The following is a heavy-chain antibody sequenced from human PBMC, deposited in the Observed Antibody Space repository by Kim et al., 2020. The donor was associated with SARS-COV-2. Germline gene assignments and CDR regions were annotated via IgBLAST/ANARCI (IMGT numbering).Heavy chain of an antibody. D-gene: IGHD6-19*01. CDR1: GDSVSSNSAA. Sequence: SQTLSLTCAISGDSVSSNSAAWNWIRQSPSRGLEWLGRTYYRSKWYYDYAVSVKSLITINPDTSKNQFSLHLNSVTPEDTAVYYCAKAYRMAGTYWYFDRCGRGTLFTVSS. J-gene: IGHJ2*01. V-gene: IGHV6-1*01. CDR3: AKAYRMAGTYWYFDR. CDR2: TYYRSKWYY.